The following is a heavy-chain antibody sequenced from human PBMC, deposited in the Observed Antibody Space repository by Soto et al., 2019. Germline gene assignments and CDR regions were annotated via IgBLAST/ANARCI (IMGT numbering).Heavy chain of an antibody. CDR3: ARLGYYYDSSGPLLGYFDL. CDR2: IYSSGST. D-gene: IGHD3-22*01. J-gene: IGHJ2*01. CDR1: GGSINTYY. V-gene: IGHV4-4*07. Sequence: QVQLQESGPGLVKPSETLSLTCTVSGGSINTYYWSWIRQPAGKGLEWIGRIYSSGSTNYNPSLKRRVSMAVDTSKNQFSLKLSAVTAADTAVYYCARLGYYYDSSGPLLGYFDLWGRGTLVTVSS.